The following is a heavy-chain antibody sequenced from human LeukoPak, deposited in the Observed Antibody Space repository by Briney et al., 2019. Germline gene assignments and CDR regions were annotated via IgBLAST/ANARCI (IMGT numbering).Heavy chain of an antibody. D-gene: IGHD1-14*01. V-gene: IGHV3-30-3*01. CDR1: GFTFSSYG. CDR3: ARMPGANYYYNGMDV. J-gene: IGHJ6*02. CDR2: ISYDGSNK. Sequence: GRSLRLSCAASGFTFSSYGVHWVRQAPGKGLEWVAVISYDGSNKYNADSVKGRFTISRDNSKNTLYLHMNSLRAEDTAVYYCARMPGANYYYNGMDVWGQGTTVTVSS.